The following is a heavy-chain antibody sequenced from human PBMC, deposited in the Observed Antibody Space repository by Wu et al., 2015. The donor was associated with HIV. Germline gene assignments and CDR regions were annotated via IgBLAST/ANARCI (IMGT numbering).Heavy chain of an antibody. CDR2: STLTVVA. Sequence: GREVKKPGGLSEGLLQGFWIHLHRLLYALGATGPLDKGLSGWDGSTLTVVAQTMHRSFQGRVTMTRDTSISTAYMELSRLRSDDTAVYYCARVGSITMIFGGPNAFDIWGQGTMVTVSS. D-gene: IGHD3-22*01. V-gene: IGHV1-2*02. CDR3: ARVGSITMIFGGPNAFDI. J-gene: IGHJ3*02. CDR1: IHLHRLL.